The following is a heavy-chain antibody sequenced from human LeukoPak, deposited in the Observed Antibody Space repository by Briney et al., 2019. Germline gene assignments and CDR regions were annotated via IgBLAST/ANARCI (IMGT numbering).Heavy chain of an antibody. V-gene: IGHV3-48*02. J-gene: IGHJ4*02. CDR1: GFTFSTYG. CDR3: ATNYYGSGTCYPYYFDY. Sequence: GGSLRLSCAASGFTFSTYGINWVRQAPGKGLEWVSYISPSSSTIYYADSVKGRFTISRDNAKNSLSLQMNSLRDEDTAVYFCATNYYGSGTCYPYYFDYWGQGVLVTVSS. CDR2: ISPSSSTI. D-gene: IGHD3-10*01.